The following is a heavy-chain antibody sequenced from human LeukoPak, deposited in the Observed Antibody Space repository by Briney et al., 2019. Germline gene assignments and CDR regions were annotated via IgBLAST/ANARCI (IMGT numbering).Heavy chain of an antibody. D-gene: IGHD4-11*01. CDR2: MNPNSGNT. Sequence: ASVRVSCKASGYTFTIYDINWVRQATGQGLEWMGWMNPNSGNTGYAQKFQGRVTMTRNTSISTAYMELSSLRSEDTAVYYCARVVRLHNWFDPWGQGTLVTVSS. J-gene: IGHJ5*02. CDR1: GYTFTIYD. V-gene: IGHV1-8*01. CDR3: ARVVRLHNWFDP.